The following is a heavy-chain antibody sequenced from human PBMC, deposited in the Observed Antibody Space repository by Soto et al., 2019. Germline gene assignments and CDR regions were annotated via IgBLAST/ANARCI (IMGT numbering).Heavy chain of an antibody. D-gene: IGHD6-19*01. CDR3: ATDMAVAVPVGMDYNYNGMGV. CDR2: FDPEDGET. J-gene: IGHJ6*02. V-gene: IGHV1-24*01. Sequence: ASVKVSCKVSGYTLTELSMHWVRPAPGKGLEWMGGFDPEDGETIYAQKFQGRVTMTEDTSTDTAYMVLSSLRSEDTAVYYCATDMAVAVPVGMDYNYNGMGVWGQGTTVTVSS. CDR1: GYTLTELS.